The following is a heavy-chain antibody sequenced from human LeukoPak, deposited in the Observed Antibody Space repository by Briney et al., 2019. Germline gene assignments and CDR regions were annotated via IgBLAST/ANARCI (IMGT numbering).Heavy chain of an antibody. CDR3: ARKVGAHDY. D-gene: IGHD1-26*01. Sequence: GGSLRLSCAASGFTFSSYAMSWVRQAPGKELEWVANIKQDGSDKYYVDSVKGRFTISRDNAKNSLYLQMNSLRAEDTAVYYCARKVGAHDYWGQGTLVTVSS. J-gene: IGHJ4*02. CDR1: GFTFSSYA. CDR2: IKQDGSDK. V-gene: IGHV3-7*01.